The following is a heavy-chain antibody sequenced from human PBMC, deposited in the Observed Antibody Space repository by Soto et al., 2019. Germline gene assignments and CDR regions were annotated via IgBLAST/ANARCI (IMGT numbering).Heavy chain of an antibody. J-gene: IGHJ4*02. CDR1: GFTFSSYG. D-gene: IGHD3-9*01. Sequence: GSLRLSCAASGFTFSSYGMHWVRQAPGRGLEWVAVISYDGGNKYYADSVKGRFTISRDNSKNTLYLQMNSLRADDTAVYYCAKAMRYFDWSTFDYWGQGTLVTVSS. V-gene: IGHV3-30*18. CDR2: ISYDGGNK. CDR3: AKAMRYFDWSTFDY.